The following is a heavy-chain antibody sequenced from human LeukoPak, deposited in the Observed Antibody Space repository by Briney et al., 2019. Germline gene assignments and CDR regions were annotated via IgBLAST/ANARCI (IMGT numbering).Heavy chain of an antibody. J-gene: IGHJ4*02. V-gene: IGHV6-1*01. D-gene: IGHD3-22*01. Sequence: SQTLSLTCAISGDSVSSNSAAWNWIRQSPSRGLEWLGRTYYRSKWYNDYAVSVKSRITINPDTSKNQFSLKLSSVTAADTAVYYCASEKPSYYYDSSGYFVYWGQGTLVTVSS. CDR3: ASEKPSYYYDSSGYFVY. CDR2: TYYRSKWYN. CDR1: GDSVSSNSAA.